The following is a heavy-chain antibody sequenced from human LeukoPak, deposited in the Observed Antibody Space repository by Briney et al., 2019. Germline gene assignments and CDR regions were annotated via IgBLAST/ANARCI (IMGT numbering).Heavy chain of an antibody. CDR2: IYYSGST. CDR1: GGSISSYY. J-gene: IGHJ5*02. V-gene: IGHV4-59*01. Sequence: SETLSLTCTVSGGSISSYYWSWIRQPPGKGLEWIGYIYYSGSTNYNPSLKSRVTISVDTSKNQFSLKLSSVTAADTAVYCCARDQLNDSSGSYNWFDPWGQGTLVTVSP. D-gene: IGHD6-19*01. CDR3: ARDQLNDSSGSYNWFDP.